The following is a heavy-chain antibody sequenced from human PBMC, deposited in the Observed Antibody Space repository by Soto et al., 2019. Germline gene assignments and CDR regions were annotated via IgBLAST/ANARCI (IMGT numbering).Heavy chain of an antibody. CDR3: AKESWPPHYSGILFDS. D-gene: IGHD4-4*01. V-gene: IGHV3-23*01. J-gene: IGHJ4*02. CDR2: FSAGGRA. CDR1: GFSFSSYA. Sequence: QLLESGGGLVQPGGSLRLSCEASGFSFSSYALSWIRQAPGKGLEWVPTFSAGGRAYYADSVKARFTIAKDTSKNTVPLQGSSLRAEETAVYYCAKESWPPHYSGILFDSWCEGTRVTVSS.